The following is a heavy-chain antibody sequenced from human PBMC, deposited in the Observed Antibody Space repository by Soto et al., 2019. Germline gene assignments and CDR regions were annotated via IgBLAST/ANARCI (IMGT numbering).Heavy chain of an antibody. CDR2: MTPISGNT. V-gene: IGHV1-8*01. CDR3: ARGDY. J-gene: IGHJ4*02. CDR1: GYTFTNYD. Sequence: QVQLVQSGAEVKKPGASVKVSCRASGYTFTNYDINWVRQAAGKGLEWMGFMTPISGNTGYAQKFQGRVTLTRDTSIATVYMELSSLEPDDTAVYYCARGDYWGQGILVTVSS.